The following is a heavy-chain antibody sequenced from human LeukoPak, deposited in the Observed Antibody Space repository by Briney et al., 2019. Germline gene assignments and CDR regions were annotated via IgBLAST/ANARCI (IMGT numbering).Heavy chain of an antibody. J-gene: IGHJ5*02. Sequence: SETLSLTCTVSGGSISSSLYYWGWIRQPPGKGLEWIGSIFYSGITYYNPSLQSRVTISVDTSKSQFSLHLSSVTAADTAVYYCARGNRVVAATPRSWFDPWGQGTLVTVSS. D-gene: IGHD2-15*01. CDR1: GGSISSSLYY. CDR2: IFYSGIT. CDR3: ARGNRVVAATPRSWFDP. V-gene: IGHV4-39*01.